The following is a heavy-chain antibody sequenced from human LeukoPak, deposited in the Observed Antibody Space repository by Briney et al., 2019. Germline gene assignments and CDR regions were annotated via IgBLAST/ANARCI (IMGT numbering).Heavy chain of an antibody. CDR3: ARYGGYSSPLMY. CDR2: IYTSGST. Sequence: SETLSLTCTVSGGSISSYYWSWIRQPPGKGLEWIGYIYTSGSTNYNPSLKSRVTISVDTSKNQFSLKLSSVTAADTAVYYCARYGGYSSPLMYWGQGTPVTVSS. V-gene: IGHV4-4*09. D-gene: IGHD6-6*01. CDR1: GGSISSYY. J-gene: IGHJ4*02.